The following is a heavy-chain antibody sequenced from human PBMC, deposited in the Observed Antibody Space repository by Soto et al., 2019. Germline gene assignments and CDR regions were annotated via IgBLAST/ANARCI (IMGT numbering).Heavy chain of an antibody. CDR1: GGSISSSGYY. D-gene: IGHD3-22*01. V-gene: IGHV4-39*07. CDR3: ARDALSRDSI. CDR2: IYYSGNA. Sequence: SETLSLTCTVSGGSISSSGYYWGWIRQPPGKGLEWIGYIYYSGNAYYNPSLKSRVTISVDTSKNQFSLKLSSVTAADTAVYYCARDALSRDSIWGQGTLVTVSS. J-gene: IGHJ4*02.